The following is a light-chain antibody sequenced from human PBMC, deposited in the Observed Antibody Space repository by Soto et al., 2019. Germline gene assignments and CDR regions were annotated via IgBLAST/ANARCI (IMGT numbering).Light chain of an antibody. CDR2: AAS. J-gene: IGKJ2*01. Sequence: DIQMTQSPSYLPTSVGDRVTITCRASQTVNNYVTWYQQKPGKAPRMLIFAASRVQNGIPSRFSGSGSGTDFTLTISHVQPEDFATYFCQQNYDVPRTFGQGTTLEI. CDR1: QTVNNY. CDR3: QQNYDVPRT. V-gene: IGKV1-39*01.